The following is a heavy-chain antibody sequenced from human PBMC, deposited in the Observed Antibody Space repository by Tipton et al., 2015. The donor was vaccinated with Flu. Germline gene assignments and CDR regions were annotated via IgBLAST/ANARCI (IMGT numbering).Heavy chain of an antibody. D-gene: IGHD5-18*01. CDR3: ARGSYGYRFDY. V-gene: IGHV4-61*02. J-gene: IGHJ4*02. CDR2: IYTSGST. CDR1: GGSISSGSYY. Sequence: TLSLTCTVSGGSISSGSYYWSWIRQPAGKGLEWIGRIYTSGSTNYNPSLKSRVTISVDTSKNQFSLKLSSVTAADTAVYYCARGSYGYRFDYWGQGTLVTVSS.